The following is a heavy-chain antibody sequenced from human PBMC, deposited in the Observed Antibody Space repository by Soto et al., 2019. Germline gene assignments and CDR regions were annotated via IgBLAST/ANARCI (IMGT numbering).Heavy chain of an antibody. Sequence: SETLSLTCSVSGSSISSISDYWAWIRQPPGKGLEWIGNIFNSGNTYYKSSFKGRVTMSVDTSKNQLSLKLSSVTAADTAVYYCARHDRYYYDSSGYRWFDPWGQGTLVTVSS. V-gene: IGHV4-39*01. CDR2: IFNSGNT. D-gene: IGHD3-22*01. J-gene: IGHJ5*02. CDR3: ARHDRYYYDSSGYRWFDP. CDR1: GSSISSISDY.